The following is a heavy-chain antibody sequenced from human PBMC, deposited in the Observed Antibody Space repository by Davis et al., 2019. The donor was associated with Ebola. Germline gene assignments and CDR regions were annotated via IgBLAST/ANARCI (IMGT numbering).Heavy chain of an antibody. D-gene: IGHD1-7*01. J-gene: IGHJ4*02. CDR1: GFTFSSYG. V-gene: IGHV3-30*03. CDR3: ARELELLDY. Sequence: PGGSLRLSCATYGFTFSSYGMHWVRQAPGKGLEWVAIISYDGTNKYYADSVKGRFTISRDNSKNTLYLQMKSLRAEDTAVYYCARELELLDYWGQGTLVTVSS. CDR2: ISYDGTNK.